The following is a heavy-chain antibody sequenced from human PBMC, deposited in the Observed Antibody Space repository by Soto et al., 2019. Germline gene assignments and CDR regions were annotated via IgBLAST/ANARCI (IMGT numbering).Heavy chain of an antibody. CDR2: AHDSGSV. D-gene: IGHD2-21*02. J-gene: IGHJ6*02. V-gene: IGHV4-30-4*01. CDR1: GGSISFDHYH. Sequence: QVQLQQSGPGLVKPSQTLSLTCTVSGGSISFDHYHWTWIRQPPGKALEWIGYAHDSGSVLYNPSLQSRVSISVDTSKNQFSLKLSAVTAADTAVYFCAREDDGGDRDYYGLDVWGQGTTVTVSS. CDR3: AREDDGGDRDYYGLDV.